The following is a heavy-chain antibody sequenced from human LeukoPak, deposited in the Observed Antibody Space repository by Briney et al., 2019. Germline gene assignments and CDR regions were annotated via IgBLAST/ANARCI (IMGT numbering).Heavy chain of an antibody. CDR2: INTSGGHT. Sequence: ASVKVSCKASGYTFTDYYMHWVRQAPGQGLNWMGIINTSGGHTNYAQKFQGRVSMTRDTSTGTLYMDLSSLRFEDTAVYYCARGLERLDSNNYLSFAFDIWGQGTMVSVS. V-gene: IGHV1-46*01. CDR3: ARGLERLDSNNYLSFAFDI. J-gene: IGHJ3*02. D-gene: IGHD4-11*01. CDR1: GYTFTDYY.